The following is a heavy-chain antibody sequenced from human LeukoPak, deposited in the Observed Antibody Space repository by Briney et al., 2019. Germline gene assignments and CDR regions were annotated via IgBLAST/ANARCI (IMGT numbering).Heavy chain of an antibody. CDR2: ISGSGDNT. CDR1: GFTFSSFA. CDR3: AKPLGYCSSTNCFYYYGMDV. Sequence: GGSLRLSCAASGFTFSSFAMSWVRQAPGKGLEWVSGISGSGDNTYYADSVKGRFTISRDNSKNTLYLQVNSLRAEDTAVYCCAKPLGYCSSTNCFYYYGMDVWGQGTTVTVSS. D-gene: IGHD2-2*01. J-gene: IGHJ6*02. V-gene: IGHV3-23*01.